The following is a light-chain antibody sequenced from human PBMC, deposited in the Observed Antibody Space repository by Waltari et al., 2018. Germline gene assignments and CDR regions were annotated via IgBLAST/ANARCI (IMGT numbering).Light chain of an antibody. CDR3: SSYTTSSAPGV. Sequence: QAPLPQPASVSRSPGHPLNISSSGTDSAVGAYDFVSWYQQPPGKAPHLIIYEVSNRPSGISNRFSASKSGNTASLTISGLQAEDEADYYCSSYTTSSAPGVFGTGTRVTVL. CDR1: DSAVGAYDF. J-gene: IGLJ1*01. CDR2: EVS. V-gene: IGLV2-14*01.